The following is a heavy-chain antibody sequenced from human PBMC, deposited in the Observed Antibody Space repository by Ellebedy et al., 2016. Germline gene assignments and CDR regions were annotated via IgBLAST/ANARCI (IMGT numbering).Heavy chain of an antibody. CDR1: GFTFSNYA. Sequence: GGSLRLSXAASGFTFSNYAMNWVRQAPGKGLEWVSAISGNGGSTFYQDSVKGRFTISRDNSKNTLYLQMNNLRADDTAVYFCAKDVYGDYDDPFDFWGRGTMVTVSS. CDR2: ISGNGGST. V-gene: IGHV3-23*01. CDR3: AKDVYGDYDDPFDF. J-gene: IGHJ3*01. D-gene: IGHD4-17*01.